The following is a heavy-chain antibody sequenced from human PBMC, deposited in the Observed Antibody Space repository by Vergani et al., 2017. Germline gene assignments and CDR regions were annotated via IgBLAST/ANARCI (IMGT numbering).Heavy chain of an antibody. Sequence: VQLVESGGGVVQPGRSLRLSCAASGFTFSSYGMHWVRQAPGKGLEWVAVISYDGSNKYYADSVKGRFTISRDNSKNTLYLQMNRLRAEDTAVYYCARDVIAVAAFTFDYWGQGTLVTVSS. CDR2: ISYDGSNK. CDR3: ARDVIAVAAFTFDY. V-gene: IGHV3-30*03. J-gene: IGHJ4*02. CDR1: GFTFSSYG. D-gene: IGHD6-19*01.